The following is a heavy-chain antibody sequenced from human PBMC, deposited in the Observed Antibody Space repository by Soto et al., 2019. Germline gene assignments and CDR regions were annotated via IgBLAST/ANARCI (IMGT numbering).Heavy chain of an antibody. V-gene: IGHV4-34*01. CDR2: INHSGST. CDR1: GGSFSGYY. Sequence: QVQLQQWGAGLLKPSETLSLTCAVYGGSFSGYYWSWIRQPPGKGLEWIGEINHSGSTNYNPSLKSRVTISVDKSKNQFSLKLSSVTAADTAVYYCARVQVDNWFDPWGQGTLVTVSS. J-gene: IGHJ5*02. CDR3: ARVQVDNWFDP.